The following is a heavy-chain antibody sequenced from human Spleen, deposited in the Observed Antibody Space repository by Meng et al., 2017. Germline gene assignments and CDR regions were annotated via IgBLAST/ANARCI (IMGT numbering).Heavy chain of an antibody. CDR2: IPHRGSS. CDR1: GDSITNHNW. V-gene: IGHV4-4*02. D-gene: IGHD1/OR15-1a*01. J-gene: IGHJ5*02. CDR3: VRSRAWVRTGFDP. Sequence: QLKLQESGPGLVKPSETLSLTCAVSGDSITNHNWWAWVRQPPGKGLEWIGEIPHRGSSAYTPSLESRVTVSVDTSRSQFSLELTSVTAADTAVYYCVRSRAWVRTGFDPWGQGTLVTVSS.